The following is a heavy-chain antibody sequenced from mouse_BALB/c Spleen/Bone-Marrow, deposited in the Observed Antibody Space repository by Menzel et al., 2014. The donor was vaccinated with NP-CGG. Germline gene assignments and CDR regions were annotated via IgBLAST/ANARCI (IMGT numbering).Heavy chain of an antibody. J-gene: IGHJ4*01. CDR2: ISDGGSYT. Sequence: EVKLVESGGGLVKPGGSLKLSCAASGFTFSDYYMYWVRQTPERRLEWVATISDGGSYTDYPGSVKGRFTVSRDNAKNNLYLQMSSLKSEDTAMYFCARTYRPFALDYWGQGTSVTVSS. CDR3: ARTYRPFALDY. V-gene: IGHV5-4*02. D-gene: IGHD2-14*01. CDR1: GFTFSDYY.